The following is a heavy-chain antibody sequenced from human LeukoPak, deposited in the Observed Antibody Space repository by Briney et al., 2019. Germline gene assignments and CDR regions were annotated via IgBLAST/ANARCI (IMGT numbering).Heavy chain of an antibody. Sequence: ASVKVSCKASGYTFTSYYIHWVRQAPGQGLEWMGIINPSAGSTTFAQDFQGRVTMTRDTSTSTVYMELSSLRSEDTAVYYCARVSSSGYNIDYWGQGTLVTVSS. CDR2: INPSAGST. V-gene: IGHV1-46*01. CDR3: ARVSSSGYNIDY. CDR1: GYTFTSYY. J-gene: IGHJ4*02. D-gene: IGHD6-19*01.